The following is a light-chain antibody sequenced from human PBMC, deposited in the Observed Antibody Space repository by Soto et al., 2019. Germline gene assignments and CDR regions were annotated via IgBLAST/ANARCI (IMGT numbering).Light chain of an antibody. J-gene: IGLJ3*02. CDR3: AAWNDRPYLWV. CDR2: RNN. CDR1: SSNIGSNA. V-gene: IGLV1-44*01. Sequence: QSVLTQPPSASGTPGQRVSISCSGSSSNIGSNAVHWYQQFPGTAPRLLIYRNNQRPSGVPDRFSGSKSGTSASLAISGLQSEDEADYYCAAWNDRPYLWVFGGGTKVTVL.